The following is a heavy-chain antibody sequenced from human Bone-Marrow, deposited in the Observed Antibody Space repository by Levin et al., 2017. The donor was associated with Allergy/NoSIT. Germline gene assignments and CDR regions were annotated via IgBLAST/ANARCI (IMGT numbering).Heavy chain of an antibody. Sequence: SEPLSLTCAVSGGSISSGTKSWSWIRQPPGKGLEWIGYFYESGSTYYNPSLKSRVTISVDRSKNQVSLKLTSVTDADTGVYYCAVSPYYDDGMDVWGQGTTVTVSS. D-gene: IGHD3-3*02. CDR1: GGSISSGTKS. V-gene: IGHV4-30-2*01. CDR2: FYESGST. J-gene: IGHJ6*02. CDR3: AVSPYYDDGMDV.